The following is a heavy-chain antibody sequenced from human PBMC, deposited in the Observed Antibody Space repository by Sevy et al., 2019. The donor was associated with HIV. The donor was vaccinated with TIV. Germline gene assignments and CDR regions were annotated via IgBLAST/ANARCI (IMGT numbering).Heavy chain of an antibody. CDR1: GFTFSSYS. CDR2: ISSSSSYI. Sequence: GGSLRLSCAASGFTFSSYSMNWVRQAPGKGLEWVSSISSSSSYIYYADSVKGRFTISRDNAKNSLYLQMNSLRAEDMAVYYCARDPTIFGVVIPFDYWGQGTLVTVSS. D-gene: IGHD3-3*01. V-gene: IGHV3-21*01. J-gene: IGHJ4*02. CDR3: ARDPTIFGVVIPFDY.